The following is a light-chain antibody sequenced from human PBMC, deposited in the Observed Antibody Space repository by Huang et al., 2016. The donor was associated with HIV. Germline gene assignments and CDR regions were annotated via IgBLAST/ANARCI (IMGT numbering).Light chain of an antibody. CDR2: GSS. V-gene: IGKV3-20*01. CDR3: QQYGGSPRT. J-gene: IGKJ2*01. CDR1: ETVTSGY. Sequence: ELVLTQSPGTLSLSPGERATLSCRASETVTSGYLAWYQQKPGQAPRLLIFGSSTRATGIPDRFTGSGSGTDFTLTITRLEREDFAMYYCQQYGGSPRTFGQGTKLELK.